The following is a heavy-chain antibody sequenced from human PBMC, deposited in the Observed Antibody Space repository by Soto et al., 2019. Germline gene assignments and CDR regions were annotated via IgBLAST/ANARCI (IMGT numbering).Heavy chain of an antibody. CDR1: GFSFSSYG. CDR3: AGALENPYFYYGLNV. J-gene: IGHJ6*02. D-gene: IGHD1-1*01. CDR2: TTYDGGIK. Sequence: GGSLRLSCAASGFSFSSYGMEWVRLAPGKGLEWVAATTYDGGIKHYVDSVKGRFTISRDNSKNTLYLQMNSLRVEDTATYYCAGALENPYFYYGLNVGGQGTTVTVSS. V-gene: IGHV3-30*03.